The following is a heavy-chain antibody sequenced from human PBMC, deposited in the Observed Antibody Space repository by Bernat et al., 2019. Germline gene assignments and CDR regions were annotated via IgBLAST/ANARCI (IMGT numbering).Heavy chain of an antibody. D-gene: IGHD3-10*01. CDR3: ARRLKLLSTGDAFDL. CDR2: IYYSGST. CDR1: GGSISSFY. J-gene: IGHJ3*01. Sequence: QVQLQESGPGLVKPSETLSLTCTVSGGSISSFYWTWIRQPPGKGLEWIGYIYYSGSTNYNPSLQSRVTISVDTSKNQFSLTLSSVTAADTAVYYCARRLKLLSTGDAFDLWGQGTMVTVSS. V-gene: IGHV4-59*08.